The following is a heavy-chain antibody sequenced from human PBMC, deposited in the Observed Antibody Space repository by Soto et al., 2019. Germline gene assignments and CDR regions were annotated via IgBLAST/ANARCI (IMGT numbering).Heavy chain of an antibody. CDR3: TRDDGRGGSCYWDNWFDP. D-gene: IGHD2-15*01. CDR1: GFTFGDYA. J-gene: IGHJ5*02. CDR2: IRSKAYGGTT. V-gene: IGHV3-49*03. Sequence: PGASLRLSCTASGFTFGDYAMSWFRQAPGKGLEWVGFIRSKAYGGTTEYAASVKGRFTISRDDSKSIAYLQMNSLKTEDTAVYYCTRDDGRGGSCYWDNWFDPWGQGTLVTVS.